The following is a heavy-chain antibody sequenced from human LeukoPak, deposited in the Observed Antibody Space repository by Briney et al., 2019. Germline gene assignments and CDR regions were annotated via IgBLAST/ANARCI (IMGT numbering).Heavy chain of an antibody. D-gene: IGHD2-2*01. Sequence: LKPSETLSLTCAVYGGSFSGYYWSWIRQPPGKGLEWIGEINHSGSTNYNPSLKSQVTISVDTSKNQFSLKLSSVTAADTAVYYCARGFSCSSTSCQRDDAFDIWGQGTMVTVSS. CDR2: INHSGST. CDR3: ARGFSCSSTSCQRDDAFDI. J-gene: IGHJ3*02. V-gene: IGHV4-34*01. CDR1: GGSFSGYY.